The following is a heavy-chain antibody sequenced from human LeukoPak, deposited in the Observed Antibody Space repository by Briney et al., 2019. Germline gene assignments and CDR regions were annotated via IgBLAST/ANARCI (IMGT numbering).Heavy chain of an antibody. V-gene: IGHV4-61*02. Sequence: PSQTLSLTCTVSGDSISSGDYYWSWIRQPAGKGLEWIGRICSSGSTNYNPSLKSRVTISVDTSKNQFSLKLSSVTAADTAVYFCARGPYSYDSSGAFDIWGQGTMVTVSS. CDR3: ARGPYSYDSSGAFDI. D-gene: IGHD3-22*01. CDR2: ICSSGST. CDR1: GDSISSGDYY. J-gene: IGHJ3*02.